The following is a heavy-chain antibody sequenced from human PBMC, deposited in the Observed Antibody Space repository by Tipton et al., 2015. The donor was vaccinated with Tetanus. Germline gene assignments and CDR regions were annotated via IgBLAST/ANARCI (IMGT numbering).Heavy chain of an antibody. CDR2: FHHSGST. CDR3: ARDMRGEGGGWYTDY. CDR1: GGSISSGDYF. D-gene: IGHD6-19*01. J-gene: IGHJ4*02. V-gene: IGHV4-31*02. Sequence: LRLSCSVSGGSISSGDYFWSWIRQLPGKGLECLGNFHHSGSTCYDPSLKSRVTISTDTSKNQFSLRLSSVTAADTAVYYCARDMRGEGGGWYTDYWGQGTLVTVSS.